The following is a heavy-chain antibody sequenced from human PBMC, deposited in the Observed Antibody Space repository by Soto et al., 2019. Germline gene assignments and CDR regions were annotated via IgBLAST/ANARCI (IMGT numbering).Heavy chain of an antibody. CDR2: FIPIFRTL. CDR1: GGIFGSHG. J-gene: IGHJ3*01. CDR3: VRDRRIYYSDPHDEFVASDYEV. D-gene: IGHD3-22*01. Sequence: QVQLIQSEAEVKKPGSSVRVSCTASGGIFGSHGFSWVRKAPGQRLEWVGGFIPIFRTLTYTEKFQARVRIAADESTNTVYLDLSRLTSEDTAVYYCVRDRRIYYSDPHDEFVASDYEVWGQGTMVSVSS. V-gene: IGHV1-69*01.